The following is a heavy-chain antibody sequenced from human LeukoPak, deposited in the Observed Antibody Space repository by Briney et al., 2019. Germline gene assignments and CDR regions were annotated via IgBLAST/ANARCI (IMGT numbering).Heavy chain of an antibody. J-gene: IGHJ4*02. Sequence: SETLSLTCSVSGDSDTSSYWNWIRQPPGKGLEWIGYVSSDGTTNYTPSLRSRLIMSVDTAKNDISLILTSVTAADTAIYYCARLDRLVDGCYNHWGRGTLVTVSS. CDR2: VSSDGTT. V-gene: IGHV4-59*08. CDR1: GDSDTSSY. D-gene: IGHD2-15*01. CDR3: ARLDRLVDGCYNH.